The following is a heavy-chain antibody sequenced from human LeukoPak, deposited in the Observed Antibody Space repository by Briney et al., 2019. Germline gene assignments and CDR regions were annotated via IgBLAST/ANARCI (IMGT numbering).Heavy chain of an antibody. J-gene: IGHJ4*02. Sequence: SETLSLTCIVSGDSISTYYCNWIRQPPGEGLEWIGYIHYSGITDYNPSLESRVTISLDTSKNQCSLKLSSVTAADTAVYYCARHLTGGVGFDYWGQGTLVSVSS. D-gene: IGHD7-27*01. CDR3: ARHLTGGVGFDY. CDR2: IHYSGIT. CDR1: GDSISTYY. V-gene: IGHV4-59*08.